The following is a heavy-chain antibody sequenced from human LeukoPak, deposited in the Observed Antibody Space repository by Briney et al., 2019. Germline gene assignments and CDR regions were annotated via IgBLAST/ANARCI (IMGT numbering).Heavy chain of an antibody. J-gene: IGHJ6*03. CDR1: GGSLSGYY. CDR3: ARTNPQLWYGSYYYHMDV. D-gene: IGHD1-1*01. V-gene: IGHV4-34*01. CDR2: TSHSGST. Sequence: SETLSLTCAVYGGSLSGYYWSWIRQPPGKGLEWIGETSHSGSTDYDPSFKSRVTMSVDTSKNQFSLKLRSVTAADTAVYFCARTNPQLWYGSYYYHMDVWGRGTTVIVSS.